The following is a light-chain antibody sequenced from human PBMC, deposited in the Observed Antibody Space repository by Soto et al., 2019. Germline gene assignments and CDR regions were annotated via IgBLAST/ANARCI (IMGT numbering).Light chain of an antibody. CDR1: QSISHW. Sequence: DIQMTQSPSTLSASVGDSVTITCRASQSISHWLAWFQQKPGKAPELLIYDASFLESGVPSRFSGSGSGTEFTLTISSLQRDDFATYHCQQYSSYPWTFGQGTKVDIK. CDR2: DAS. V-gene: IGKV1-5*01. CDR3: QQYSSYPWT. J-gene: IGKJ1*01.